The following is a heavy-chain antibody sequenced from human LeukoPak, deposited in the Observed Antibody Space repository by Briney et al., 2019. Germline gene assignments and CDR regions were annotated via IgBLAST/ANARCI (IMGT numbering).Heavy chain of an antibody. J-gene: IGHJ4*02. CDR2: INPSGGST. D-gene: IGHD2-15*01. CDR1: GYTFTTYY. V-gene: IGHV1-46*01. CDR3: ARVDGSPDY. Sequence: ASVKVSCKASGYTFTTYYMHWVRQAPGQGLEWMGIINPSGGSTSYAQKFQGRVTITRDTSISTVYMELSSLRSEDAAVYFCARVDGSPDYWGQGTLVTVSS.